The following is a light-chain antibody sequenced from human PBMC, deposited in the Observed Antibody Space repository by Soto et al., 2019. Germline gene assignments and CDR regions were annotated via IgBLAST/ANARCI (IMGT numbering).Light chain of an antibody. CDR1: QSVSRN. CDR2: DAS. CDR3: QQYNNWPPLT. J-gene: IGKJ4*01. V-gene: IGKV3-15*01. Sequence: EIVMTQSPATLSVSPGERATLSCRASQSVSRNLAWYQQKPGQAPRLLIYDASTRATGIPARFSGSGSGTELTLTISSLQSEDFAVYYCQQYNNWPPLTFGGGTKVEIK.